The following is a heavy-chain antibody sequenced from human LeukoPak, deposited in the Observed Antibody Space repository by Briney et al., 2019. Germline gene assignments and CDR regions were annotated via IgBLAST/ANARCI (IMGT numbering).Heavy chain of an antibody. V-gene: IGHV1-69*04. D-gene: IGHD3-3*01. J-gene: IGHJ4*02. CDR1: GGTFSSYA. CDR3: AFSIFGVVITY. CDR2: IIPILGIA. Sequence: GASVKVSCKASGGTFSSYAISWVRQAPGQGLEWMGRIIPILGIANYAQKFQGRVTITADKSTSTAYMELSSLRSEDTAVYYCAFSIFGVVITYWGQGTLVTVSS.